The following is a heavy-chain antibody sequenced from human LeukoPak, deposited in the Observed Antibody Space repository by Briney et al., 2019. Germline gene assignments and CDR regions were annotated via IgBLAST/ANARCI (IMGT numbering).Heavy chain of an antibody. CDR3: ARGQGRDDYKVYYFDY. CDR2: INHSGST. Sequence: SETLSLTCAVYGGSFSGYYWSWIRQPPGKGPEWIGEINHSGSTNYNPSLKSRVTISVDTSKNQFSLKLSSVTAADTAVYYCARGQGRDDYKVYYFDYWGQGTLVTVSS. CDR1: GGSFSGYY. D-gene: IGHD5-24*01. V-gene: IGHV4-34*01. J-gene: IGHJ4*02.